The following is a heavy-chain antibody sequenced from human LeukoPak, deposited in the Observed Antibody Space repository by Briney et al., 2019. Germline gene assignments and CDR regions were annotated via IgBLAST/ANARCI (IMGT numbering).Heavy chain of an antibody. CDR3: ARDQGEYSLTGLDY. CDR1: GFTFSSYG. D-gene: IGHD1-20*01. Sequence: PGGSLRLSCAASGFTFSSYGMHWVRQAPGKGLEWVAVIWYDGRNKYYADSVKGRFTISRDNSKNTLYLQMNSLRAEDTAVYYCARDQGEYSLTGLDYWGQGTLVTVSS. CDR2: IWYDGRNK. J-gene: IGHJ4*02. V-gene: IGHV3-33*01.